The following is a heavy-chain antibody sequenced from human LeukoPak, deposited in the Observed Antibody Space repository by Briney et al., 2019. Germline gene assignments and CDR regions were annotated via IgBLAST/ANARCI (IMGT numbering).Heavy chain of an antibody. CDR3: ARGRYYGSGSMGDYYYYYMDV. D-gene: IGHD3-10*01. V-gene: IGHV1-69*05. CDR2: IIPIFGTA. J-gene: IGHJ6*03. CDR1: GGTFSSYA. Sequence: SVKVSCKASGGTFSSYAISWVRQAPGQGLEWMGGIIPIFGTANYAQKFQGRVTITTDESTSTAYMELSSLRSEDTAVYYCARGRYYGSGSMGDYYYYYMDVWGKGTTVTVSS.